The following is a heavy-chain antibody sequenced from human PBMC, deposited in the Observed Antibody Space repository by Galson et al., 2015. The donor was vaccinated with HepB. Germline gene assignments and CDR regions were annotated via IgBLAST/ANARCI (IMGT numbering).Heavy chain of an antibody. V-gene: IGHV1-69*05. Sequence: SVKVSCKASGGTFSSYGISWVRQAPGQGLEWMGGIIPIFNTTNHAHTFQGRVTITTDESTNTAYMELSSLSFEDTAVYYCARVADSDYGDHAHFDSWGLGTLVTVSS. CDR2: IIPIFNTT. CDR1: GGTFSSYG. J-gene: IGHJ4*02. CDR3: ARVADSDYGDHAHFDS. D-gene: IGHD4-17*01.